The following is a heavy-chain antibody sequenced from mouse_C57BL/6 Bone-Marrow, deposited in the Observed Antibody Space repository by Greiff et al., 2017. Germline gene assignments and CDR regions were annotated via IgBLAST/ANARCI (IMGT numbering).Heavy chain of an antibody. CDR2: INPASSTI. V-gene: IGHV4-1*01. D-gene: IGHD1-3*01. CDR1: GFDFSRYW. CDR3: ESSGEVGFAY. Sequence: EVHLVESGGGLVQPGGSLKLSCAASGFDFSRYWMSWVRRAPGKGLEWIGEINPASSTINYAPSLKDKFIISRDNSKNTLYLQMSNVTSEDPALLYCESSGEVGFAYWGQGTMVTVSA. J-gene: IGHJ3*01.